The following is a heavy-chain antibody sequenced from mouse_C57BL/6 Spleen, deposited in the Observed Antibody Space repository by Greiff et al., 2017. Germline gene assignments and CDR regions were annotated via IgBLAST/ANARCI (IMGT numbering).Heavy chain of an antibody. J-gene: IGHJ2*01. D-gene: IGHD1-1*01. Sequence: QVQLQQSGAELVRPGTSVKVSCKASGYAFTNYLIEWVKQRPGQGLEWIGVINPGSGGTNYNEKFKGKATLTADQSSSPAYLQIRILTSHASAVDFCARCPLSYGSSYVGYFDDWGQGTTLTVSS. V-gene: IGHV1-54*01. CDR2: INPGSGGT. CDR3: ARCPLSYGSSYVGYFDD. CDR1: GYAFTNYL.